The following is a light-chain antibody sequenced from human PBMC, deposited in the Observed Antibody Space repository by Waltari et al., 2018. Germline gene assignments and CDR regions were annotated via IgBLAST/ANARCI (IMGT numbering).Light chain of an antibody. CDR3: YSKNFDGDQRV. CDR2: ENN. Sequence: SYELTHPPSVSVSPGQSARITCSGDELSMRYLLWYQQKSGQAPVLVIHENNKRPSGIPKRFSGSSSGTLATLTISGAQGDDEAVYYCYSKNFDGDQRVFGGGTKLTVL. CDR1: ELSMRY. J-gene: IGLJ3*02. V-gene: IGLV3-10*01.